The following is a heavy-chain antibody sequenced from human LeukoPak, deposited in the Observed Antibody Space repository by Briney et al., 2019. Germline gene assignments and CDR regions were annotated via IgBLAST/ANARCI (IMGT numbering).Heavy chain of an antibody. CDR3: ARDAGDRGNDAFDI. CDR2: IYYSGST. Sequence: SETLSLTCTVSGGSISSSSYYWGWIRQPPGKGLEWIGSIYYSGSTYYNPSLKSRVTISVDTSKNQFSLKLSSVTAADTAVYYCARDAGDRGNDAFDIWGQGTMVTVSS. J-gene: IGHJ3*02. CDR1: GGSISSSSYY. V-gene: IGHV4-39*07. D-gene: IGHD7-27*01.